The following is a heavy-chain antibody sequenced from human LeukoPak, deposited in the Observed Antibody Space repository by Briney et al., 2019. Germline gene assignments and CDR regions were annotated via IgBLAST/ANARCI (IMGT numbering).Heavy chain of an antibody. CDR1: GGSISSYY. Sequence: SETLSLTCTVSGGSISSYYWSWIRQPPGKGLEWIGYIYYNGSTNYNPSLKSRVIISVDTSKNQFSLKLSSVTAADTAVYYCASHYFDDAFDVWGQGTMVTVSS. J-gene: IGHJ3*01. V-gene: IGHV4-59*08. D-gene: IGHD3-10*01. CDR3: ASHYFDDAFDV. CDR2: IYYNGST.